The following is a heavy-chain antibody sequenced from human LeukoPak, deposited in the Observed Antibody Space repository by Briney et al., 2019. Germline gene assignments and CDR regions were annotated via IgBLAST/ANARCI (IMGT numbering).Heavy chain of an antibody. D-gene: IGHD6-13*01. CDR1: GGSFSGYY. CDR3: ARGYSSSSWFDP. J-gene: IGHJ5*02. CDR2: INHNGST. Sequence: SETLSLTCAVYGGSFSGYYWSWIRQPPGKGLEWIGEINHNGSTNYNPSLKSRVTISVDTSKNQFSLKLSSVTAADTAVYYCARGYSSSSWFDPWGQGTLVTVSS. V-gene: IGHV4-34*01.